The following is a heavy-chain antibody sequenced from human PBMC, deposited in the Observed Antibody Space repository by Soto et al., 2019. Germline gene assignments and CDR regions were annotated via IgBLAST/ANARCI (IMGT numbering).Heavy chain of an antibody. V-gene: IGHV1-69*06. D-gene: IGHD3-10*01. Sequence: SVKVSCKASGGTFSSYAISWVRQAPGQGLEWMGGIIPIFGTANYAQKFQGRVTITADKSTSTAYMELSSLRSEDTAVYYCARHQAPYSYGSGSSFYEAGSGYWG. CDR3: ARHQAPYSYGSGSSFYEAGSGY. J-gene: IGHJ4*01. CDR2: IIPIFGTA. CDR1: GGTFSSYA.